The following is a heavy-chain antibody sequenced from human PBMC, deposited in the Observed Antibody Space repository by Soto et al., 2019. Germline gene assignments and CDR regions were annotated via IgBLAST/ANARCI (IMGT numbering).Heavy chain of an antibody. J-gene: IGHJ5*02. CDR2: ISAYNGNT. D-gene: IGHD2-21*01. Sequence: ASVKVSCKASGYTFTSYGISWVRQAPGQGLEWMGWISAYNGNTNYAQKLQGRVTMTTDTSTSTAYMELRSLRSDDTAVYYCARDHRRSPPGHIVVDINWFDPWGQGTLVTVSS. CDR3: ARDHRRSPPGHIVVDINWFDP. CDR1: GYTFTSYG. V-gene: IGHV1-18*01.